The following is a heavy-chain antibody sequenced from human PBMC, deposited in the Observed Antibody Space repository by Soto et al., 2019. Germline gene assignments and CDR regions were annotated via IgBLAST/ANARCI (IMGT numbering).Heavy chain of an antibody. J-gene: IGHJ6*02. V-gene: IGHV1-69*05. CDR3: ARDKASIQLGGNYYYILDV. CDR2: IMPVFPTP. D-gene: IGHD2-21*01. Sequence: QVQLVQSGAEVKKPGSSVKVSCKASGGTFSTSAISWVRQAPGQGLEWVGGIMPVFPTPDYAQNFQGRVTSTTDESTTTAFLELTSLRADASAMYYCARDKASIQLGGNYYYILDVWGQGTAITVS. CDR1: GGTFSTSA.